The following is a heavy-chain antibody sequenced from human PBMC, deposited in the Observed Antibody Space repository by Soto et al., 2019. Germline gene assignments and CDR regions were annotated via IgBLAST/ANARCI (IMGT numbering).Heavy chain of an antibody. CDR3: AKDGGYSNSSRGMDV. D-gene: IGHD6-6*01. CDR1: GFTFRNYD. J-gene: IGHJ6*02. V-gene: IGHV3-30*18. CDR2: ISYDGTNK. Sequence: GGSLRLSCAASGFTFRNYDIHWVRQAPGKGLEWVAIISYDGTNKYYADSVKGRFTISRDNSKNTVYLQMNSLRAEDTAVYYCAKDGGYSNSSRGMDVWGQGTTVTVS.